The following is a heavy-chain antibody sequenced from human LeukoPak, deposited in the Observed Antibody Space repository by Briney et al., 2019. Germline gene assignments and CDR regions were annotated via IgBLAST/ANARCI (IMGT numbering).Heavy chain of an antibody. CDR3: ARVAKSVLRFLEWSTGHTFDP. CDR2: INSDGSST. V-gene: IGHV3-74*01. Sequence: GGSLRLSCAASGFTFSSYWMHWVRQAPGKGLVWVSRINSDGSSTSYADSVKGRFTISRDNAKNTLYLQMNSLRAEDTAVYYCARVAKSVLRFLEWSTGHTFDPWDQGTLVTVSS. D-gene: IGHD3-3*01. CDR1: GFTFSSYW. J-gene: IGHJ5*02.